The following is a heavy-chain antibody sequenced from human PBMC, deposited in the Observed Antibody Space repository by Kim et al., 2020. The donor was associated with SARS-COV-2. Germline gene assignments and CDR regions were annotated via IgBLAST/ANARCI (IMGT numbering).Heavy chain of an antibody. J-gene: IGHJ6*02. CDR1: GFTFSSYW. Sequence: GGSLRLSCAASGFTFSSYWMSWVRHAPGKGLEWVANIKQDGSEKYYVDSVKGRFTISRDNAKNSLYLQMNSLRAEDTAVYYCARDGRRGLLWFGETAASYYGMDVWGQGTTVTVSS. V-gene: IGHV3-7*01. CDR2: IKQDGSEK. CDR3: ARDGRRGLLWFGETAASYYGMDV. D-gene: IGHD3-10*01.